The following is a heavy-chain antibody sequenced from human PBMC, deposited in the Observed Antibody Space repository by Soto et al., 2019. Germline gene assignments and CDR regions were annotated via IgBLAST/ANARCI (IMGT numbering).Heavy chain of an antibody. V-gene: IGHV5-51*01. CDR2: IYPCDHET. J-gene: IGHJ4*02. D-gene: IGHD6-13*01. Sequence: HGESLKISCQCSGYTFSYFWVGWVRQLPGQGLEWVGIIYPCDHETRYSPSFHGKVTISAEKSINTAYLQWNSLEASDSAFYFCERSLRSSPYFDHWGQGALVTVSS. CDR1: GYTFSYFW. CDR3: ERSLRSSPYFDH.